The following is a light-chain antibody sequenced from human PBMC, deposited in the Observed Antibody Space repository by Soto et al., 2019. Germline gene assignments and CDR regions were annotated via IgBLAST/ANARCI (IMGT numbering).Light chain of an antibody. CDR3: QHYGNSPPWT. J-gene: IGKJ1*01. CDR1: QSVTTNY. CDR2: GAS. V-gene: IGKV3-20*01. Sequence: EIVLTQSPGTLSLSPGERGTLSCRASQSVTTNYLAWYQQRPGQAPRLLIYGASNRATGIPDRFSGSGSGTDFTLTISRLEPEDIAVYYCQHYGNSPPWTFGQGTKVEV.